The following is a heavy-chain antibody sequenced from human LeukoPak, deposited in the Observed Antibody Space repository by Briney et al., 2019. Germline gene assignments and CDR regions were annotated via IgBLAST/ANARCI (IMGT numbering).Heavy chain of an antibody. CDR1: GFTVSSNY. Sequence: PGGSLRLSCAASGFTVSSNYMSWVRQAPGKGLEWVSVIYSGGATFYADSVKGRFTISRDDSKNTLYLQMNSLRAEDTAVYYCARDRRLLYFGELFHDAFDIWGQGTMVTVSS. V-gene: IGHV3-53*01. J-gene: IGHJ3*02. D-gene: IGHD3-10*01. CDR2: IYSGGAT. CDR3: ARDRRLLYFGELFHDAFDI.